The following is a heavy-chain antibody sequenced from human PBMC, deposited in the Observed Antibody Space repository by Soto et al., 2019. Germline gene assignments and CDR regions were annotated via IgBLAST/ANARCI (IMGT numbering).Heavy chain of an antibody. J-gene: IGHJ6*02. V-gene: IGHV4-34*01. D-gene: IGHD5-18*01. CDR3: ARRHTAMVNYYYYGMDV. Sequence: CAVYGGSFSGYYWSWIRQPPGKGLEWIGEINHSGSTNYNPSLKSRVTISVDTSKNQFSLKLSSVTAADTAVYYCARRHTAMVNYYYYGMDVWGQGTTVTVSS. CDR2: INHSGST. CDR1: GGSFSGYY.